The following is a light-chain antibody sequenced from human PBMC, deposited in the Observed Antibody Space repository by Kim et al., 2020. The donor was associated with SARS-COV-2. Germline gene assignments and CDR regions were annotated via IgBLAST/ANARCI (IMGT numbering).Light chain of an antibody. V-gene: IGLV2-8*01. CDR3: SSYAGSNNV. CDR1: SSDVGGYNY. CDR2: EVS. Sequence: QSVVTQPPSASGSPGQSVTISCTGTSSDVGGYNYVSWYKQHPGKAPKLMIYEVSKRPSGVPDRFSGSKSGNTASLTVSGLQAEDEADYYCSSYAGSNNVFGTGTKVTVL. J-gene: IGLJ1*01.